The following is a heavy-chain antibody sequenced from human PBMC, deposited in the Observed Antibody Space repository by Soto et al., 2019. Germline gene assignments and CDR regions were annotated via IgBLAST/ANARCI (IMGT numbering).Heavy chain of an antibody. D-gene: IGHD6-19*01. Sequence: GGSLRLSCAASGFIFNNYAIHWVRQAPGKGLEWVSGVSFDGSKKYYADSVKGRFTISRDNSKNTLFLQMDSLTAEDTAVYYCAKDVYNSGRTSRFDYWGQGTLVTVSS. CDR2: VSFDGSKK. CDR1: GFIFNNYA. CDR3: AKDVYNSGRTSRFDY. J-gene: IGHJ4*02. V-gene: IGHV3-30-3*01.